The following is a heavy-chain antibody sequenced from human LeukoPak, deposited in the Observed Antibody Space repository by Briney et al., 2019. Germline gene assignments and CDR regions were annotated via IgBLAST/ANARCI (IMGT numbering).Heavy chain of an antibody. CDR1: GFTFSSCA. Sequence: GGSLRLSCAASGFTFSSCAMSWVRQAPGKGLEWVSAISGSGGSTYYADSVKGRFTISRDNSKNTLYLQMNSLRAEDTAVYYCAKETYEYSSSWYYFDYWGQGTLVTVSS. V-gene: IGHV3-23*01. D-gene: IGHD6-13*01. CDR2: ISGSGGST. J-gene: IGHJ4*02. CDR3: AKETYEYSSSWYYFDY.